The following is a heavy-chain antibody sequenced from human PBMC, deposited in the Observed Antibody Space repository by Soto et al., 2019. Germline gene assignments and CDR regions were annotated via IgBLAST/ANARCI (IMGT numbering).Heavy chain of an antibody. CDR3: ARHVNPWAQGAFDI. CDR1: GGSISSYY. J-gene: IGHJ3*02. CDR2: IYYSGST. V-gene: IGHV4-59*08. D-gene: IGHD7-27*01. Sequence: SETLSLTCTVSGGSISSYYWSWIRQPPGKGLEWIGYIYYSGSTNYNPSLKSRVTISVDTSKNQFSLKLISVTAADTAVYYCARHVNPWAQGAFDIWGQGTMVTVSS.